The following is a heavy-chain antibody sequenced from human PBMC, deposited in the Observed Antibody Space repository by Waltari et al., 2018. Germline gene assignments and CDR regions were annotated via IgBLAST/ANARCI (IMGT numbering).Heavy chain of an antibody. CDR1: GYTFTSYA. V-gene: IGHV1-2*02. CDR2: INPNSGGT. CDR3: ARVTGDSGVGY. D-gene: IGHD7-27*01. Sequence: QVQLVQSGAEVKKPGASVKVSCKASGYTFTSYAMHWVRQAPGQRLEWMGWINPNSGGTNYAQKCQGRVTMTRDTSISTAYMELSRLRSDDTAVYYCARVTGDSGVGYWGQGTLVTVSS. J-gene: IGHJ4*02.